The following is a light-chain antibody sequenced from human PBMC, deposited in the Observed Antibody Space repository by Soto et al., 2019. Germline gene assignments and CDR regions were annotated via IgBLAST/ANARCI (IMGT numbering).Light chain of an antibody. CDR1: SSDVGAYNY. Sequence: QSVLTQPASVSGSPGQSITISCTGTSSDVGAYNYVSWYQQHPGKAPKLMIYEVSSRPSGVSNRFSGSKSGNTASLTISGLQAEDEADYYCSSYTSSSTRPAVVFGGGTKLTVL. J-gene: IGLJ2*01. V-gene: IGLV2-14*01. CDR3: SSYTSSSTRPAVV. CDR2: EVS.